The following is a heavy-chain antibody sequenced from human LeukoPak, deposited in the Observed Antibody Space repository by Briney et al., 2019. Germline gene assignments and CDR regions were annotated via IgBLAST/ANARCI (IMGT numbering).Heavy chain of an antibody. Sequence: GESLKISCKISGYRLTNNWIGWVRQVPGKGLEWMGLIYPGDSDTRYSPSFQGQVTFSVDASSSTAYLQLSGLRASDTAIYYCARLGELSPQGCYMDVWGKGTTVTISS. V-gene: IGHV5-51*01. CDR2: IYPGDSDT. D-gene: IGHD3-16*02. J-gene: IGHJ6*03. CDR1: GYRLTNNW. CDR3: ARLGELSPQGCYMDV.